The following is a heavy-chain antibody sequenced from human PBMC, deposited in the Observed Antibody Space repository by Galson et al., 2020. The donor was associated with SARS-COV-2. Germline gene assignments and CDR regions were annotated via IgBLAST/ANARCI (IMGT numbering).Heavy chain of an antibody. Sequence: SGPTLVKPTQTLTLTCTFSGFSLRTSGMCVSWIRQPPGKALEWLALIDWDDDKYYSTSLKTRPTISKDTSKNQVVLTMTNMDPVDTATCYGARIRRGWGGWFGAQEVIDYCGQGTLVADSS. CDR1: GFSLRTSGMC. D-gene: IGHD6-19*01. CDR2: IDWDDDK. V-gene: IGHV2-70*01. J-gene: IGHJ4*02. CDR3: ARIRRGWGGWFGAQEVIDY.